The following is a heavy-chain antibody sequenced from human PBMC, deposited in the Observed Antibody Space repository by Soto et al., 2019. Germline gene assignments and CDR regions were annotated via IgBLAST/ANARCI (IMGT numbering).Heavy chain of an antibody. CDR3: ARQSPDYYDSSGYYRIDY. CDR1: GGSISSSSYY. V-gene: IGHV4-39*01. CDR2: IYYSGST. D-gene: IGHD3-22*01. Sequence: PSETLSLTCTVSGGSISSSSYYWGWIRQPPGKGLEWIGSIYYSGSTYYNPSLKSRVTISVGTSKNQFSLKLSSVTAADTAVYYCARQSPDYYDSSGYYRIDYWGQGTLVTVSS. J-gene: IGHJ4*02.